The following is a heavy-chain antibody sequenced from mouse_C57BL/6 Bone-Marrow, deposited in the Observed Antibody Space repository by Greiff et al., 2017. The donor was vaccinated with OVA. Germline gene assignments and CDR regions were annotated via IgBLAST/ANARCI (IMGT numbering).Heavy chain of an antibody. V-gene: IGHV1-50*01. D-gene: IGHD1-1*01. J-gene: IGHJ1*03. Sequence: QVQLQQPGAELVKPGASVKLSCKASGYTFTSYWMQWVKQRPGQGLEWIGEIDPSDSYTNSNQKFKGKATLTVDTSSSTAYMQLSSLTSEDAAVYYCARSGITTVVAPNWYFDVWGTGTTVTVSS. CDR2: IDPSDSYT. CDR3: ARSGITTVVAPNWYFDV. CDR1: GYTFTSYW.